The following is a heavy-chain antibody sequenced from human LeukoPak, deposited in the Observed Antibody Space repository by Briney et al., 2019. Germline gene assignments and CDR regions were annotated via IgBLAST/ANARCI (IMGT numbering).Heavy chain of an antibody. Sequence: GGSLRLSCAASGFTFNSYAMSWVRQAPGKGLEWVSSISGSGDNTYYADSVKDRFSISRDNSKTTVSLQMNSLRAEDTAVYYCAKGRGTAVTSAANYWGQGTLVTVSS. V-gene: IGHV3-23*01. CDR1: GFTFNSYA. D-gene: IGHD4-17*01. J-gene: IGHJ4*02. CDR2: ISGSGDNT. CDR3: AKGRGTAVTSAANY.